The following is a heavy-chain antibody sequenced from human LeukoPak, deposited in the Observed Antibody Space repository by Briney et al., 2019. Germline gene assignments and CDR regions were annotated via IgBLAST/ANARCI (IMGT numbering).Heavy chain of an antibody. CDR2: IIPIFGTA. J-gene: IGHJ4*02. D-gene: IGHD2-2*01. Sequence: SVKVSCKASGGTFSSYAISWVRQAPGQGLEWMGGIIPIFGTANYAQKFQGRVTITADESTSTAYMELSSLRSEDTAVYYCARSGYCSSTRCSGDYWGQGTLVTVSS. CDR1: GGTFSSYA. CDR3: ARSGYCSSTRCSGDY. V-gene: IGHV1-69*13.